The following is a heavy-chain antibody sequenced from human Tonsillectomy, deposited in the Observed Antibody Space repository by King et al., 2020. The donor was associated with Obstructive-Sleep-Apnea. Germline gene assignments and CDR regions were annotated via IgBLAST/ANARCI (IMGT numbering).Heavy chain of an antibody. CDR2: ISYDGSNK. CDR3: ARGRGAAAYRIDY. CDR1: GFTFSIYA. Sequence: VQLVESGGGVGQPGRFLRLSCAASGFTFSIYAMHWFRQAPGKGLEWVAVISYDGSNKYYADSVKGRFLLSRDSSKNTLYLHMSSLRAEDTALYYCARGRGAAAYRIDYWGQGTLVTVSS. D-gene: IGHD6-13*01. J-gene: IGHJ4*02. V-gene: IGHV3-30*04.